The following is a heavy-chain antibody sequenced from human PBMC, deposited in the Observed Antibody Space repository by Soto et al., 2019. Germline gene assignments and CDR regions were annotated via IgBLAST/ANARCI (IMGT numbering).Heavy chain of an antibody. CDR2: ISYDGSNK. D-gene: IGHD3-3*01. CDR1: GFTFSSYA. J-gene: IGHJ6*02. V-gene: IGHV3-30-3*01. CDR3: ARENGALRFLEWSPVYYYGMDV. Sequence: QVQLVESGGGVVQPGRSLRLSCAASGFTFSSYAMHWVRQAPGKGLEWVAVISYDGSNKYYADSVKGRFTISRDNSKNTLYLQMNSLRAEDTAVYYCARENGALRFLEWSPVYYYGMDVWGQGTTVTVSS.